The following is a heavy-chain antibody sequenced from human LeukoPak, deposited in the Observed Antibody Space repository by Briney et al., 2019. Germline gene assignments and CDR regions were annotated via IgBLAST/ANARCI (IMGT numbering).Heavy chain of an antibody. Sequence: SETLSLTCAVYGGSFSGYYCSWIRQPPGKGLEWIGEINHSGSTNYNPSLKSRVTISVDTSKNQFSLKLSSVTAADTAVYYCARRTAASPAAGHFDYWGQGTLVTVSS. D-gene: IGHD1-14*01. CDR3: ARRTAASPAAGHFDY. CDR2: INHSGST. V-gene: IGHV4-34*01. CDR1: GGSFSGYY. J-gene: IGHJ4*02.